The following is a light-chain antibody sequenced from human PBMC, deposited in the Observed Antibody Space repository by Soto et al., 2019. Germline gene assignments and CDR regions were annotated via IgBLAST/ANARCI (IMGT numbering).Light chain of an antibody. Sequence: EIVLTQSPATLSLSPGERATLSCMASQSVSSYLAWYQQKPGQAPRLLIYDASNRATGIPARFSGSGSGTDFTLTISSIVPEDFAVYYCQQRSNWPRYTFGQGTKLEIK. CDR1: QSVSSY. CDR2: DAS. V-gene: IGKV3-11*01. CDR3: QQRSNWPRYT. J-gene: IGKJ2*01.